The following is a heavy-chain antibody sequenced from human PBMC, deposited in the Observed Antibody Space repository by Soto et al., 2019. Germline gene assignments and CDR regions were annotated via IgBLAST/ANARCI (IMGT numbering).Heavy chain of an antibody. D-gene: IGHD3-22*01. CDR1: GYTFTGYY. CDR2: INPNSGGT. V-gene: IGHV1-2*02. Sequence: GASVKVSCKASGYTFTGYYMHCVLQSPLQWLEWMGCINPNSGGTNYAQKFQGRVTMTRDTSISTAYMELSRLRSDDTAVYYCASYDSSGYGGGVDDAFDIWGQGTMVTVSS. J-gene: IGHJ3*02. CDR3: ASYDSSGYGGGVDDAFDI.